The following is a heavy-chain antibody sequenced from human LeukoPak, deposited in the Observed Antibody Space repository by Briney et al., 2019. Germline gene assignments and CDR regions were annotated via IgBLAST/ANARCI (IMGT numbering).Heavy chain of an antibody. CDR2: IYYSGST. CDR3: ARATYDILTGYYVDP. Sequence: PSETLSLTCTVSGDSISSGGYYWSWIRQHPGKGLEWIGYIYYSGSTYYNPSLKSRVTISVDTSKNQFSLKLSSATAADTAVYYCARATYDILTGYYVDPWGQGTLVTVSS. J-gene: IGHJ5*02. D-gene: IGHD3-9*01. V-gene: IGHV4-31*03. CDR1: GDSISSGGYY.